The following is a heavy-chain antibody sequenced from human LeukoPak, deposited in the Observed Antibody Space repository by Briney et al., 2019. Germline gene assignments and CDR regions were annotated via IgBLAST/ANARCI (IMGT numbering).Heavy chain of an antibody. J-gene: IGHJ4*02. V-gene: IGHV3-21*04. CDR1: GFTFSSYS. CDR2: ISSSSSYI. CDR3: ARDRGQTTSGGVGLDS. Sequence: GGSLRLSCAASGFTFSSYSMNWVRQAPGKGLEWVSSISSSSSYIYYADSVKGRFTISRDNAKNSLYLQMNSLRAEDTAVYFCARDRGQTTSGGVGLDSWGQGTLVTVSS. D-gene: IGHD3-10*02.